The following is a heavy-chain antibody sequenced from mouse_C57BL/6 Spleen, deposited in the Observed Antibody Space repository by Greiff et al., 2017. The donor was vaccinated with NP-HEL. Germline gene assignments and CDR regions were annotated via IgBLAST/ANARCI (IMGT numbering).Heavy chain of an antibody. D-gene: IGHD2-5*01. CDR2: INPSTGGT. CDR3: ARSGSNDYFDY. V-gene: IGHV1-43*01. J-gene: IGHJ2*01. Sequence: VQLKQSGPELVKPGASVKISCKASGYSFTGYYMHWVQQSSEKSLEWIGEINPSTGGTSYNQKFKGKATLTVDKSSSTAYMQLKSLTSEDSAVYYCARSGSNDYFDYWGQGTTLTVSS. CDR1: GYSFTGYY.